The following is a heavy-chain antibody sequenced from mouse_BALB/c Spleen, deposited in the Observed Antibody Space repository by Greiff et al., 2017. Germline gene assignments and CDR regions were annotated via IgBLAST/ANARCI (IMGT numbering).Heavy chain of an antibody. V-gene: IGHV1S137*01. J-gene: IGHJ4*01. D-gene: IGHD1-1*01. CDR1: GYTFTDYA. CDR3: ASSHYGSNAMDY. CDR2: ISTYYGDA. Sequence: VQGVESGAELVRPGVSVKISCKGSGYTFTDYAMHWVKQSHAKSLEWIGVISTYYGDASYNQKFKGKATMTVDKSSSTAYMELARLTSEDSAIYYCASSHYGSNAMDYWGQGTSVTVSS.